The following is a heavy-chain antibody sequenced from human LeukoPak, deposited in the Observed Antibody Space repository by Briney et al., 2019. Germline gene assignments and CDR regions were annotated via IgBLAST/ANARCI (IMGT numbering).Heavy chain of an antibody. CDR3: ARALIYYYDSSGYYFDY. J-gene: IGHJ4*02. Sequence: GGSLRLSCAASGFTFADYGMSWVRQAPGKGLEWVSGINWHGGSTGYADSVKGRFTISRDNAKNSLYLQMNSLRAEDTALYYCARALIYYYDSSGYYFDYWGQGTLVTVSS. V-gene: IGHV3-20*04. D-gene: IGHD3-22*01. CDR1: GFTFADYG. CDR2: INWHGGST.